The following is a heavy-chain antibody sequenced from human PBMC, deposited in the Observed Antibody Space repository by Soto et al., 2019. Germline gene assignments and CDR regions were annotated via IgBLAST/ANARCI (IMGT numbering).Heavy chain of an antibody. V-gene: IGHV1-69*13. D-gene: IGHD2-8*01. J-gene: IGHJ6*02. CDR3: ARGGYCTNGVCPEYYYGMDV. Sequence: SVKVSCKASGGTLSSYAISWVRQAPGQGLEWMGGIIPIFGTANYAQKFQGRVTITADESTSTAYMELSSLRSEDTAVYYCARGGYCTNGVCPEYYYGMDVWGQGTTVTVSS. CDR2: IIPIFGTA. CDR1: GGTLSSYA.